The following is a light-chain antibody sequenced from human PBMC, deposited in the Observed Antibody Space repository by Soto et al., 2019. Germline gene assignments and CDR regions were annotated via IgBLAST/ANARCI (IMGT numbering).Light chain of an antibody. V-gene: IGKV1-39*01. Sequence: DIQLTQSPSPLSASVGDRVAITCLASQSISTYLNWYQQKPGKAPKVLIYAASNLQSGVPPRFSGSGSGTDFTLTISSLQPEDVATYFCQQSYRTPITFGQVTRLEI. CDR1: QSISTY. J-gene: IGKJ5*01. CDR3: QQSYRTPIT. CDR2: AAS.